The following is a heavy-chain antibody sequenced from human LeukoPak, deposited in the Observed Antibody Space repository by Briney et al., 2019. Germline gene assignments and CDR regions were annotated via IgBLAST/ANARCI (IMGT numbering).Heavy chain of an antibody. CDR3: ASGSFCTNGVCYKGFDY. D-gene: IGHD2-8*01. Sequence: TGGSLRLSCAASGLTFSTSWMHWVRQAPGKGLVWVSRIKSDGSTTTYADSVKGRFTISRDNAKNTLFLQMNRLRAEDTAVYYCASGSFCTNGVCYKGFDYWGQGTLVSVSS. J-gene: IGHJ4*02. V-gene: IGHV3-74*01. CDR1: GLTFSTSW. CDR2: IKSDGSTT.